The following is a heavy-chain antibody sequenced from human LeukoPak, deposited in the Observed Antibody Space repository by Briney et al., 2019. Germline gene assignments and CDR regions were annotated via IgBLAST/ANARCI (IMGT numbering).Heavy chain of an antibody. CDR2: IYHSGST. CDR3: AREDTAMDDAFDI. CDR1: GYSISSGYY. Sequence: SATLSLTCTVSGYSISSGYYWGWIRQPPGKGLEWIGSIYHSGSTYYNPSLKSRVTISVDTSKNQFSLKLSSVTAADTAVYYCAREDTAMDDAFDIWGQGTMVTVSS. J-gene: IGHJ3*02. D-gene: IGHD5-18*01. V-gene: IGHV4-38-2*02.